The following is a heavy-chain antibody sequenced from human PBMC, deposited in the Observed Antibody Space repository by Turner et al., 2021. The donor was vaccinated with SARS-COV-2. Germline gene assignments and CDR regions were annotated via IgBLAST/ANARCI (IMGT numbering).Heavy chain of an antibody. CDR2: IYYRGST. J-gene: IGHJ5*02. V-gene: IGHV4-39*01. CDR3: ASETKYYSGRGWCDP. Sequence: QLPLQESRPGLVQPSETLSLTCTVSCGSISSSSSYWGCIRQPQGKGLEWLGRIYYRGSTYYNPAVKSRVTISVDTSKNQFSMKLSSVNVEDTGVYYCASETKYYSGRGWCDPWGQGTLVTVSS. D-gene: IGHD3-10*02. CDR1: CGSISSSSSY.